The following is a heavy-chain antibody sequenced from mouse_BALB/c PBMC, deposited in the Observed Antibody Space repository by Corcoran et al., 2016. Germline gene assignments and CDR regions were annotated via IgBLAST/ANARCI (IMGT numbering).Heavy chain of an antibody. CDR2: IYPGTGSA. V-gene: IGHV1S132*01. CDR3: LVVAFDC. D-gene: IGHD1-1*01. CDR1: GYIFTSYW. Sequence: QVLLQQSGAELVRPGASVKLSCKTSGYIFTSYWIHWVKQRSGQGLEWIARIYPGTGSAYYNEKFKGKATLTADKSSTTAYMQLSSLKSEDSAVYFCLVVAFDCWGQGTTLTVSS. J-gene: IGHJ2*01.